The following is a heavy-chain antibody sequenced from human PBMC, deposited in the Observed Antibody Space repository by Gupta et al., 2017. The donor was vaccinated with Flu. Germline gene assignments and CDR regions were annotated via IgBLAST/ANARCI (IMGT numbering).Heavy chain of an antibody. CDR3: ASDMGGWFDP. J-gene: IGHJ5*02. CDR2: IYYSGST. CDR1: GGSISSYY. D-gene: IGHD3-10*01. Sequence: QVQLQESGPGLVKPSETLSLTCTVSGGSISSYYWSWIRQPPGKGLEWIGYIYYSGSTNYNPSLKSRVTISVDTSKNQFSLKLSSVTAADTAVYYCASDMGGWFDPWGQGTLVTVSS. V-gene: IGHV4-59*01.